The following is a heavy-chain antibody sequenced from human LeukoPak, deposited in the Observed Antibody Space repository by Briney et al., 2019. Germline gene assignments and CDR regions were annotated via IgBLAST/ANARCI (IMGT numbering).Heavy chain of an antibody. J-gene: IGHJ4*02. V-gene: IGHV3-9*01. Sequence: GGSLRLSCAASGLSFYDYAMHWVRQAPGKGLEWVSGITWNSGSIAYADSVKGRFTISRDNAKNSLYLQVNSLRSEDTALYYCAAGAGITRYWGQGTLVTVSS. CDR3: AAGAGITRY. D-gene: IGHD3-10*01. CDR2: ITWNSGSI. CDR1: GLSFYDYA.